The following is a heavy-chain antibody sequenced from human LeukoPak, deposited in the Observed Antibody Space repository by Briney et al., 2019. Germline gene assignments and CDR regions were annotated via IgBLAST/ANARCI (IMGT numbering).Heavy chain of an antibody. D-gene: IGHD5-18*01. CDR3: AKGGPLGDTNRFDH. J-gene: IGHJ4*02. CDR1: GLTFSSYS. V-gene: IGHV3-21*01. Sequence: GGSLRLSCAASGLTFSSYSMNWVRQAPGKGLEWVSSISGISSYIYYADSLKGRFTISRDNSKNTVFLQMNSLRPQDTAIYYCAKGGPLGDTNRFDHWGQGTLVTVSS. CDR2: ISGISSYI.